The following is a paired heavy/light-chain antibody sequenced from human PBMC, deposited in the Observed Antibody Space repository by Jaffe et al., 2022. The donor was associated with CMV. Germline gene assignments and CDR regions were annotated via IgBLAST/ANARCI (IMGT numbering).Heavy chain of an antibody. CDR3: ARCWQGGGDCDYFDY. D-gene: IGHD2-21*02. CDR1: GGSISSSSSY. V-gene: IGHV4-39*01. CDR2: IYYTGKT. Sequence: QLQLQESGPGLVKPSETLSLTCSVSGGSISSSSSYWGWIRQAPGKGLEWIGSIYYTGKTYYNPSFKSRVTTSVDTSKNQFSLKLTSVTAADTALYYCARCWQGGGDCDYFDYWGQGTLVTVSS. J-gene: IGHJ4*02.
Light chain of an antibody. J-gene: IGKJ5*01. CDR1: QSISIW. CDR2: KAS. V-gene: IGKV1-5*03. Sequence: DIQMTQSPSTLSASVGDRVTITCRASQSISIWLAWYQQKPGKAPKLLIQKASSLESGVPSRFSGSGSGTEFTLTISSLQPDDFATYYCQRYNNYLITFGQGTRLEIK. CDR3: QRYNNYLIT.